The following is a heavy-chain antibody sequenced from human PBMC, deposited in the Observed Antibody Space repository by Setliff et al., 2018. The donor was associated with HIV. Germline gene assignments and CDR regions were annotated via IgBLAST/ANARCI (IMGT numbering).Heavy chain of an antibody. CDR3: ARVGGKGYSNFLDS. Sequence: PSETLSLTCTVSGGSISNYYWSWIRQPPGKGLEWIGYMYYTGSTDYNPSLKSRVAISVDTSKNHFSLNLTSVTAADTAIYFCARVGGKGYSNFLDSWGQGLLVTVSS. J-gene: IGHJ4*02. V-gene: IGHV4-59*08. CDR2: MYYTGST. D-gene: IGHD6-19*01. CDR1: GGSISNYY.